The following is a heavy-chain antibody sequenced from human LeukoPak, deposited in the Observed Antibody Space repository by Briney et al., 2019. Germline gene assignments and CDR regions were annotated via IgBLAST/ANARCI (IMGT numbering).Heavy chain of an antibody. CDR2: IYHSGST. J-gene: IGHJ4*02. CDR3: ASNYYGSGSLDY. D-gene: IGHD3-10*01. CDR1: GGSISSSNW. Sequence: SETLSLTCAVSGGSISSSNWWSWVRQPPGKGLEWIGEIYHSGSTNYNPSLKSRVTISLDKSKNQFSLKLSSVTAADTAVYYCASNYYGSGSLDYWGQGNLVTVSS. V-gene: IGHV4-4*02.